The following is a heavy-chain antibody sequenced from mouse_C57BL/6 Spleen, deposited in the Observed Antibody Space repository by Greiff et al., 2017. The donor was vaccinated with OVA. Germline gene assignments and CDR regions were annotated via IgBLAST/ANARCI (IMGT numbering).Heavy chain of an antibody. CDR2: ISYDGSN. CDR3: AREQGRRGFDY. Sequence: DVQLQESGPGLVKPSQSLSLTCSVTGYSITSGYYWNWIRQFPGNKLEWMGYISYDGSNNYNPSLKNRISITRDTSKNQFFLKLNSVTTEDTATYYCAREQGRRGFDYWGQGTTLTVSS. CDR1: GYSITSGYY. J-gene: IGHJ2*01. V-gene: IGHV3-6*01.